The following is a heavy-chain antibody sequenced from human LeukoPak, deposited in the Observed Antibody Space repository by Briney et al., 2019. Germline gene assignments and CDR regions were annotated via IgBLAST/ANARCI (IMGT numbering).Heavy chain of an antibody. CDR1: GFTFSNYW. D-gene: IGHD3-22*01. CDR3: ARDFPKSNYYDSSGYYLPPPRGDPRTSNFDY. V-gene: IGHV3-7*01. CDR2: MNQDGSHI. J-gene: IGHJ4*02. Sequence: GGSLRLSCAASGFTFSNYWMSWVRQAPGKGLEWLANMNQDGSHIYYVDSVKGRFTISRDNAKNSLYLQLDSLRAEDTAVYYCARDFPKSNYYDSSGYYLPPPRGDPRTSNFDYWGQGTLVTVSS.